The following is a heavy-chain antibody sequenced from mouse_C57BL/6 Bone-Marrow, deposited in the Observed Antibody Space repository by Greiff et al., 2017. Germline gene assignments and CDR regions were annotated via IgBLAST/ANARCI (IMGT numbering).Heavy chain of an antibody. Sequence: QVQLKESGAELARPGASVKLSCKASGYTFTSYGISWVKQRTGQGLEWIGEIYPRSGNTYYNEKFKGKATLTADKSSSTAYMELRSLTSEDSAVYFCAYTASEYFDYWGQGTTLTVSS. CDR1: GYTFTSYG. CDR3: AYTASEYFDY. CDR2: IYPRSGNT. D-gene: IGHD1-2*01. V-gene: IGHV1-81*01. J-gene: IGHJ2*01.